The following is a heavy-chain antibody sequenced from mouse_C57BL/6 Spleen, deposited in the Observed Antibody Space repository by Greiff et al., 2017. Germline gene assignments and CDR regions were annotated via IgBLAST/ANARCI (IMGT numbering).Heavy chain of an antibody. J-gene: IGHJ1*03. D-gene: IGHD1-2*01. CDR1: GYTFTDYY. CDR2: IYPGSGNT. CDR3: ARSDYYGPYFDF. Sequence: QVQLQQSGAELVRPGASVKLSCKASGYTFTDYYINWVKQRPGQGLEWIARIYPGSGNTYYNEKFKGKATLTADKSSSTAYMQLSSLTSEDSAVYFCARSDYYGPYFDFWGTGTTVTVSS. V-gene: IGHV1-76*01.